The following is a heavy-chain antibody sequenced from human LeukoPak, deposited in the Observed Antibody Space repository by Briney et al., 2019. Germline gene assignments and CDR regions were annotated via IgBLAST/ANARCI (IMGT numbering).Heavy chain of an antibody. Sequence: ASVKVSCKVSGYTLTELSMHWVRQAPGKGLEWMGGFDPEDGETIYAQKFQGRVTMTEDTSTDTAYMELSSLRSEDTAMYYCAADPAYYYDSIGFMDVWGQGTTVAVSS. J-gene: IGHJ6*02. D-gene: IGHD3-22*01. V-gene: IGHV1-24*01. CDR1: GYTLTELS. CDR2: FDPEDGET. CDR3: AADPAYYYDSIGFMDV.